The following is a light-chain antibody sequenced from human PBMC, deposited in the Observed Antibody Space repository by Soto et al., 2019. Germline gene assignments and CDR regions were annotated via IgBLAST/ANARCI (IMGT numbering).Light chain of an antibody. V-gene: IGLV8-61*01. CDR1: SGSVSTSYY. CDR3: VLYLGSGLWV. CDR2: ATN. J-gene: IGLJ3*02. Sequence: QAVVTQEPSFSVSPGRTVTLTCALSSGSVSTSYYPSWYQQTPGQAPRTLIYATNTRASGVPDRFSGSILGNRAALTITGAQADEESDYYCVLYLGSGLWVFGGGTKLTVL.